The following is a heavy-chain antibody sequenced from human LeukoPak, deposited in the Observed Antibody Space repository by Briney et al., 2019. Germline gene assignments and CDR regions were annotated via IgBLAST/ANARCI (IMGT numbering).Heavy chain of an antibody. CDR2: IIMSSTTI. D-gene: IGHD2-21*01. CDR3: AREGLSPGGERAYYFDY. Sequence: GGSLRLSCAASGFSFSTYSMNWVRQAPGKGLEWISFIIMSSTTIYYADTVEGRFTISRDNAKSALYLHMNGLRDEDTAVYYCAREGLSPGGERAYYFDYWGQGTLVTVSS. V-gene: IGHV3-48*02. J-gene: IGHJ4*02. CDR1: GFSFSTYS.